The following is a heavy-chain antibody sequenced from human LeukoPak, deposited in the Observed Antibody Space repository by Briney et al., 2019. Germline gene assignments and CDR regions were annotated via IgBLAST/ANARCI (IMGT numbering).Heavy chain of an antibody. J-gene: IGHJ4*02. CDR2: IYPGDSDT. Sequence: GESLKISCKGSGYSFSSYWIGWVRQMPGKGLEWMGIIYPGDSDTRYSPSFQGQVIISVDKSISTAYLQWSSLKASDTAMYYCARQSYVSGSNSWYFDYWGQGTLVTVSS. V-gene: IGHV5-51*01. CDR1: GYSFSSYW. D-gene: IGHD6-13*01. CDR3: ARQSYVSGSNSWYFDY.